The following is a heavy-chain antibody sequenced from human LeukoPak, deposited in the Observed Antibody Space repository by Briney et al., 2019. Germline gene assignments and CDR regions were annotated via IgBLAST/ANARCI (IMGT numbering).Heavy chain of an antibody. CDR2: ISAYNGNT. V-gene: IGHV1-18*01. J-gene: IGHJ4*02. D-gene: IGHD2-2*01. CDR1: GYTFTSYG. Sequence: ASVKVSCKASGYTFTSYGISWVRQAPGQGLEWMGWISAYNGNTNYAQKLQGRVTMTTDKSTSTAYMELSSLRSEDTAVYYCASNSRYCSSTSCYGHFDYWGQGTLVTVSS. CDR3: ASNSRYCSSTSCYGHFDY.